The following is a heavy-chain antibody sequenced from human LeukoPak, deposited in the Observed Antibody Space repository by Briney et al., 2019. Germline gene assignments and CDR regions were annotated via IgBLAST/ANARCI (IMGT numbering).Heavy chain of an antibody. D-gene: IGHD3-3*01. CDR1: GGSISSGSYY. Sequence: SETLSLTCTVSGGSISSGSYYWSWIRQPAGKGLEWIGRIYTSGSTNYNPSLKSRVTISVDTSKNQFSLKLSSVTAADTAVYYCASWRRSTDKYYFDYWGQGTLVTVSS. J-gene: IGHJ4*02. CDR3: ASWRRSTDKYYFDY. V-gene: IGHV4-61*02. CDR2: IYTSGST.